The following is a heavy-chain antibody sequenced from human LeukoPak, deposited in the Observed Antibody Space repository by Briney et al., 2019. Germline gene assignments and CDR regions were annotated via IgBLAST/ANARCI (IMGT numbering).Heavy chain of an antibody. CDR2: IKSKTDGGTT. V-gene: IGHV3-15*05. J-gene: IGHJ4*02. D-gene: IGHD6-19*01. CDR1: GFTFSNAW. CDR3: ACLHEAVAL. Sequence: PGGSLRLSCAASGFTFSNAWMSWVRQAPGKGLEWVGRIKSKTDGGTTDYAAPVKGRFTISRDDSKNTLYLQMNSLRAEDAAVYYCACLHEAVALWGQGTLVTVSS.